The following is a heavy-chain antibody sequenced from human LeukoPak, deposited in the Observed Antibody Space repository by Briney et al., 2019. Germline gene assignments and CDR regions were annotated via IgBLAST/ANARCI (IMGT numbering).Heavy chain of an antibody. J-gene: IGHJ4*02. Sequence: SQTLSLTCAISGDSVSSNSAAWNWIRQSPSRGLEWLGRTYYRSKWYNDYAVSVKSRITINPDTSKNQFSLQLNSVTPEDTAVYYCARGPQVSDEGGFYFDYWGQGTLVTVSS. D-gene: IGHD3-10*01. CDR2: TYYRSKWYN. CDR3: ARGPQVSDEGGFYFDY. V-gene: IGHV6-1*01. CDR1: GDSVSSNSAA.